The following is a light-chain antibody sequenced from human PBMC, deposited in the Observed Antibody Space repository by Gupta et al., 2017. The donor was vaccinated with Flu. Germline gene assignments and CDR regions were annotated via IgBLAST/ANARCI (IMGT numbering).Light chain of an antibody. J-gene: IGLJ2*01. CDR2: DNN. V-gene: IGLV1-51*01. Sequence: SAAPGQKVTISCSGSSSNIGNNYVSWYQQLPGTAPKLLIYDNNKRPSGIPDRFSGSKSGTSATLGITGLQTGDEADYYCGTWDSSLSAVVFGGGTKLTVL. CDR1: SSNIGNNY. CDR3: GTWDSSLSAVV.